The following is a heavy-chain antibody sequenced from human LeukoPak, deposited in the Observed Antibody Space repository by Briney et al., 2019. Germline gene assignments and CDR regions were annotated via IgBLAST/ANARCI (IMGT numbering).Heavy chain of an antibody. CDR3: ARLRYCSGTNCYFYFDY. CDR1: GFTFSSYW. V-gene: IGHV3-7*01. Sequence: GGSLRLSCAASGFTFSSYWMSWVRQAPGKGLGWVANIKQDGSEKYYVDSVKGRFTISRDNAKNSLYLQMNSLRAEDTAVYYCARLRYCSGTNCYFYFDYWGKGTLVTVSS. D-gene: IGHD2-2*01. CDR2: IKQDGSEK. J-gene: IGHJ4*02.